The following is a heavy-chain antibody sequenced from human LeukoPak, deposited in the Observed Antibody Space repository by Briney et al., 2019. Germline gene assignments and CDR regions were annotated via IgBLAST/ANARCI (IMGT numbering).Heavy chain of an antibody. CDR1: GYTFNYSG. D-gene: IGHD3-10*01. CDR2: VSAYSGNT. CDR3: ARWNYYGSGRDYYYGMDV. Sequence: ASVKVSCKDSGYTFNYSGITWVTQAPGHGLEWTLSVSAYSGNTNYAQKFQGRVTMTADTFTTTAYMELRSLRYDDAAVYYCARWNYYGSGRDYYYGMDVWGQGTTVTVSS. V-gene: IGHV1-18*01. J-gene: IGHJ6*02.